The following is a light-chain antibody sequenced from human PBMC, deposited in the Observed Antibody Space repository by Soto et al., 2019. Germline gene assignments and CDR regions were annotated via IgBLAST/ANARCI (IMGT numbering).Light chain of an antibody. CDR1: NIGSKG. V-gene: IGLV3-21*04. Sequence: SYELTQPPSVSVAPGETARISCGGNNIGSKGVHWYQQKPGQAPVLVIYSDTDLPPVIPERFSGSNSANMATLTISRVEAGDEADDYCQVWDSGSAHVLVGGGTKVTVL. CDR2: SDT. J-gene: IGLJ2*01. CDR3: QVWDSGSAHVL.